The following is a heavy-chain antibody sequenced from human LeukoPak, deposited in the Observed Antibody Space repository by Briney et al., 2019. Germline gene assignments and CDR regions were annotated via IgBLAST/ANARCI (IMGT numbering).Heavy chain of an antibody. J-gene: IGHJ4*02. V-gene: IGHV4-61*10. CDR2: INHSGST. CDR3: ARFAPDIIAVAGTVPDAGLERYYFDY. D-gene: IGHD6-19*01. CDR1: GGSISSGSYY. Sequence: PSETLSLTCTVSGGSISSGSYYWSWIRQPAGKGLEWIGEINHSGSTNYNPSLKSRVTISVDTSKNQFSLKLSSVTAADTAVYYCARFAPDIIAVAGTVPDAGLERYYFDYWGQGTLVTVSS.